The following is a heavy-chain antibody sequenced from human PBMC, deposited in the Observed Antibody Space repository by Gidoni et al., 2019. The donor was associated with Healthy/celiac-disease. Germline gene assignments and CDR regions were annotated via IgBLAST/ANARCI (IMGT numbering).Heavy chain of an antibody. D-gene: IGHD6-19*01. Sequence: VQLLESGGGLVQPGGSLRLSCAAAGFPFSSYAMSWVRQAPGKGLGWVSAISGSGGSTYYADSVKGRFTISRDNSKNTLYLQMNSLRAEDTAVYYCAKFPPGYSSGWGDYWGQGTLVTVSS. CDR3: AKFPPGYSSGWGDY. CDR1: GFPFSSYA. V-gene: IGHV3-23*01. J-gene: IGHJ4*02. CDR2: ISGSGGST.